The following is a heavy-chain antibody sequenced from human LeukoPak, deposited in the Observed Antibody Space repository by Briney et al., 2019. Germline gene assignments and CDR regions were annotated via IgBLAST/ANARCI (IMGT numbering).Heavy chain of an antibody. J-gene: IGHJ3*02. CDR3: ARDRHYDSSGSDAFDI. V-gene: IGHV3-21*01. Sequence: PGGSLRLSCAASGFTFSSYSMNWVRQAPGKGLEWVSSISSSSSYIYYADSAKGRFTISRDNAKNSLYLQMNSLRAEDTAVYYCARDRHYDSSGSDAFDIWGQGTMVTVSS. CDR2: ISSSSSYI. D-gene: IGHD3-22*01. CDR1: GFTFSSYS.